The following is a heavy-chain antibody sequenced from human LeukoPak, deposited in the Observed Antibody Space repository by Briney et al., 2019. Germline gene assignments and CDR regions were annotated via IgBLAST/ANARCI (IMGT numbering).Heavy chain of an antibody. CDR2: ISSSSTSI. CDR1: GYAFSSYS. V-gene: IGHV3-21*01. Sequence: PGGSLRLSCAASGYAFSSYSMNWVRQAPGKGLEWVSSISSSSTSIYYADSVKGRFTISRDNAKNSLYLQMNSLRAEDTAVYYCARDQWLSDIWGQGTMVTVSS. D-gene: IGHD3-16*02. J-gene: IGHJ3*02. CDR3: ARDQWLSDI.